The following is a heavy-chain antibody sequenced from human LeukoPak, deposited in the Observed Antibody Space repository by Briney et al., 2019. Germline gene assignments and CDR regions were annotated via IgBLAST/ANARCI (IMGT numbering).Heavy chain of an antibody. CDR2: IYTSGTT. J-gene: IGHJ6*03. Sequence: SETLSLTCTVSGGSVRRGNYYWTWLRQPAGSGLEWIGRIYTSGTTDYNPSLRTRVTISVDTSRNQFSLNLSSVTAADTAVYYCARWSGSVTARNYYYYMDVWGEGTTVTVSS. CDR1: GGSVRRGNYY. V-gene: IGHV4-61*02. CDR3: ARWSGSVTARNYYYYMDV. D-gene: IGHD6-6*01.